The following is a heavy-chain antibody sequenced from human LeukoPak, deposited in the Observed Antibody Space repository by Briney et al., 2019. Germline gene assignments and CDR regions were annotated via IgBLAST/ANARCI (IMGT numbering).Heavy chain of an antibody. CDR2: IKQDGSEK. J-gene: IGHJ4*02. Sequence: PGGSLRLSCAASGFTFSSYWMTWVRQGPGKGLEWVANIKQDGSEKYYVDSVKGRFTISRDNAKNSLYLQMNSLRAEDTAVYYCAREYSSSSGRSFDYWGQGTLVTVSS. CDR3: AREYSSSSGRSFDY. D-gene: IGHD6-6*01. CDR1: GFTFSSYW. V-gene: IGHV3-7*01.